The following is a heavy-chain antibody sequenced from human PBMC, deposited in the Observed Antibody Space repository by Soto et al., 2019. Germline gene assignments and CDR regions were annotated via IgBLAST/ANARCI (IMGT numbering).Heavy chain of an antibody. CDR3: GNPASRYNYDILTGYDY. J-gene: IGHJ4*02. Sequence: GGSLRLSCAASGFTFSSYAMSWVRQAPGKGLEWVSAISGSGGSTYYADSVKGRFTISRDNSKNTLYLQMNSLRAEDTAVYYCGNPASRYNYDILTGYDYWGQGTLVTVSS. V-gene: IGHV3-23*01. CDR1: GFTFSSYA. CDR2: ISGSGGST. D-gene: IGHD3-9*01.